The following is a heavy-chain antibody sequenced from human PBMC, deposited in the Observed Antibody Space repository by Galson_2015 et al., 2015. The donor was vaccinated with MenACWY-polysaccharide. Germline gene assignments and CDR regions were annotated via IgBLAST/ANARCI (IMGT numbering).Heavy chain of an antibody. D-gene: IGHD1-26*01. Sequence: SLRLSCAASGFTFSSYSMNWVRQAPGKGLEWVSYISSGGTIYYADSVQGRFTISRDNAKNSLYLQMNSLRDDDTAVYYCARVLKGLVGATPDYWGQGTLVTVSS. V-gene: IGHV3-48*02. J-gene: IGHJ4*02. CDR3: ARVLKGLVGATPDY. CDR2: ISSGGTI. CDR1: GFTFSSYS.